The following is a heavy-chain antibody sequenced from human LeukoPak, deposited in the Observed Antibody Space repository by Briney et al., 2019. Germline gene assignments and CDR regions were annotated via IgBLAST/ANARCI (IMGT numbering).Heavy chain of an antibody. Sequence: GGSLRLSCAASGFTFSSYAMSWVRQAPGKGLEWVSAISGSGGSTYYADSVKGRFTISRDNSKNTLYLQMNSLRAEDTAVYYCATGAGSGSYYKGFYYYYYYMDVWGKGTTVTISS. D-gene: IGHD3-10*01. CDR3: ATGAGSGSYYKGFYYYYYYMDV. V-gene: IGHV3-23*01. CDR2: ISGSGGST. CDR1: GFTFSSYA. J-gene: IGHJ6*03.